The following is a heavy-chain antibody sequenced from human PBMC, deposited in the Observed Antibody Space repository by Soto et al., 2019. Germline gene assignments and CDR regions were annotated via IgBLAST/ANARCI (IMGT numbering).Heavy chain of an antibody. CDR2: ISPSNGNT. D-gene: IGHD4-17*01. CDR3: ARPMTTVTQRDAFDI. CDR1: GYTFTSYG. V-gene: IGHV1-18*01. J-gene: IGHJ3*02. Sequence: QVQLVQSGAEVKKPGASVKVSCKASGYTFTSYGISWVRQAPGQGLEWMGWISPSNGNTNYAQNLQSRVTMTTDTSTTTAYMELRSLRSDDTAVYYCARPMTTVTQRDAFDIWGQGTMVTVSS.